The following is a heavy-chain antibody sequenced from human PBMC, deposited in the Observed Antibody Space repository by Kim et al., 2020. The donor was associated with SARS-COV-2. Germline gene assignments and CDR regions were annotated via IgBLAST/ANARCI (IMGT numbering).Heavy chain of an antibody. CDR1: GYSFTSYW. V-gene: IGHV5-51*01. Sequence: GESLKISCKGSGYSFTSYWIGWVRQMPGKGLEWMGIIYPGDSDTRYSPSFQGQVTISADKSISTAYLQWSSLKASDTAMYYCARQGSSGYYYYNWFDPWGQGTLVTVSS. CDR2: IYPGDSDT. D-gene: IGHD3-22*01. J-gene: IGHJ5*02. CDR3: ARQGSSGYYYYNWFDP.